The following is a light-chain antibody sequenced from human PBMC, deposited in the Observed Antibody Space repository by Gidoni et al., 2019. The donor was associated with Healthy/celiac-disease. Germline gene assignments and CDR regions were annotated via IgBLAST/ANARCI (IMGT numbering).Light chain of an antibody. Sequence: DIQFTQSPSFLSASVGDRVTITFRASQGISSYLAWYQQKPGKAPKLLIYAASTLQSGVPSRFSGSGSGTEFTLTISSLQPEDFATYECQQLNSYPLTFGGGTKVEIK. CDR3: QQLNSYPLT. CDR2: AAS. V-gene: IGKV1-9*01. J-gene: IGKJ4*01. CDR1: QGISSY.